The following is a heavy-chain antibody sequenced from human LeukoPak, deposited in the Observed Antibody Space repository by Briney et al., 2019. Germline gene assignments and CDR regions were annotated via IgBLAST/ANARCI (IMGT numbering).Heavy chain of an antibody. CDR1: GFTFSSYS. D-gene: IGHD1-1*01. V-gene: IGHV3-7*01. CDR2: IQKDGGEK. Sequence: GGSLRLSCAASGFTFSSYSMNWVRQAPGKGLEWVANIQKDGGEKNYVDSVKGRFTISRDNAKNSLYLQMDNLRAEDTAVYYCARESTSVQPGCWGQGTLVTVSS. CDR3: ARESTSVQPGC. J-gene: IGHJ4*02.